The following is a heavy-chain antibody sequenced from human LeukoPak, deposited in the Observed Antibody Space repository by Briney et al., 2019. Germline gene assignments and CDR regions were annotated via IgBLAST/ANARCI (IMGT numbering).Heavy chain of an antibody. CDR2: IYTSGST. Sequence: PSETLSLTCAAYGGSFSGYYWSWIRQPAGKGLEWIGRIYTSGSTNYNPSLKSRVTFSIDSSKNQFSLTLTSVTAADTAIYYCVRSETNYYYASGSSLFDNWGHGIVVTVSS. CDR1: GGSFSGYY. J-gene: IGHJ4*01. V-gene: IGHV4-59*10. D-gene: IGHD3-10*01. CDR3: VRSETNYYYASGSSLFDN.